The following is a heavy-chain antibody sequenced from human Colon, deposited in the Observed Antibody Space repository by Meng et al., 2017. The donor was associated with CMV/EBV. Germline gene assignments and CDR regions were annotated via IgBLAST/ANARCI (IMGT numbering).Heavy chain of an antibody. Sequence: SGSTFTGYSLHWVRQAPGRGLEWMGWINPNSGGTNYAQKFQGRVTMTRDTSISTAYMELSRLRSDDTAVYYCARVPHYYDSSGYPFDYWGQGTLVTVSS. J-gene: IGHJ4*02. CDR2: INPNSGGT. V-gene: IGHV1-2*02. CDR3: ARVPHYYDSSGYPFDY. CDR1: GSTFTGYS. D-gene: IGHD3-22*01.